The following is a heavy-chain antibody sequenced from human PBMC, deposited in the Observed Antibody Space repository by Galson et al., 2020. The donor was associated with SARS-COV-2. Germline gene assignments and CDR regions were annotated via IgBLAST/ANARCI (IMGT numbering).Heavy chain of an antibody. CDR3: ARVAASKLYSPFDI. Sequence: GGSLRLSCAASGFTFSNYYMSWVRQAPGKGLEWVANIKQDGSEKYYVDSVKGRFTISRDNAKNSLYLQMNSLRADDTAVYYCARVAASKLYSPFDIWGQGTMVTVSS. J-gene: IGHJ3*02. CDR2: IKQDGSEK. V-gene: IGHV3-7*01. CDR1: GFTFSNYY. D-gene: IGHD6-6*01.